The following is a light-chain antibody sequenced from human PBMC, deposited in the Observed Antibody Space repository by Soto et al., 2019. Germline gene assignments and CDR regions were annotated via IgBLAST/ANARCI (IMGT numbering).Light chain of an antibody. Sequence: EIVLTQSPGTLSLSPGERATLSCRASQSVSSNFLAWYQQKPGQAPRLLISSASNRATGIPDRFSGSGSGTDFTLTISRLEPEDFAVYYCQQYGSSPRTFGQGTKVDIK. J-gene: IGKJ1*01. CDR2: SAS. CDR3: QQYGSSPRT. V-gene: IGKV3-20*01. CDR1: QSVSSNF.